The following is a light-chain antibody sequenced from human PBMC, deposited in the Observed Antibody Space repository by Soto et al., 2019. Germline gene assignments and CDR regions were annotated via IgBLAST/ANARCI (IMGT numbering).Light chain of an antibody. Sequence: IQITQSXSSLSASVFHRVNLTTRAPQGIRNDVGWSQQKPGXXPXLXXYAASSLQSGGPSRFSGSGSGTDFTRTISSLQPEDFATYYGLQDYNYPWTFGQGTKVDIK. CDR2: AAS. J-gene: IGKJ1*01. CDR3: LQDYNYPWT. CDR1: QGIRND. V-gene: IGKV1-6*01.